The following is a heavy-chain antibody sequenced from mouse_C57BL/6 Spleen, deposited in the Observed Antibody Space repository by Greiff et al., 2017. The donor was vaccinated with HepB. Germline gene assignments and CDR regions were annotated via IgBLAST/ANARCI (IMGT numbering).Heavy chain of an antibody. V-gene: IGHV1-69*01. J-gene: IGHJ2*01. CDR2: IDPSDSYT. CDR3: ARSGYYYFDY. D-gene: IGHD1-3*01. CDR1: GYTFTSYW. Sequence: QVQLKQPGAELVMPGASVKLSCKASGYTFTSYWMHWVKQRPGQGLEWIGEIDPSDSYTNYNQKFKGKSTLTVDKSSSTAYMQLSSLTSEDSAVYYCARSGYYYFDYWGQGTTLTVSS.